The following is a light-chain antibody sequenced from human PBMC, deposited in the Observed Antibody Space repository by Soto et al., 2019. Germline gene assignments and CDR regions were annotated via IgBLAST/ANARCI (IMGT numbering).Light chain of an antibody. CDR3: QQYNTYSA. CDR2: KAS. Sequence: DIQMTQSPSTLSASVGDRVTITCRASQSISYWLAWYQQKPGQAPKLLMYKASSLASGVPSRFSGSGSGTEFTLTISSLQPDDFATYYCQQYNTYSAFGPGTKVDIK. V-gene: IGKV1-5*03. J-gene: IGKJ3*01. CDR1: QSISYW.